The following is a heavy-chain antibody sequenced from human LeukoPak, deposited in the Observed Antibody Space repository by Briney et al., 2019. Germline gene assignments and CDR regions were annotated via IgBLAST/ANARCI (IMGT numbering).Heavy chain of an antibody. Sequence: PSETLSLTCTVSGGSISSSSYYWGWIRQPPGKGLESIGSIYYSGSTYYNPSLKSRVTMSVDTSKNQFSLKLSSVTAADTAVYYCARAVAAAGTGFDYWGQGTLVTVSS. V-gene: IGHV4-39*07. CDR2: IYYSGST. J-gene: IGHJ4*02. CDR1: GGSISSSSYY. D-gene: IGHD6-13*01. CDR3: ARAVAAAGTGFDY.